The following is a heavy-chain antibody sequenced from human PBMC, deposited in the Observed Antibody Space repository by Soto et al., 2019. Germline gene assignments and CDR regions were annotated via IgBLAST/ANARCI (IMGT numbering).Heavy chain of an antibody. V-gene: IGHV5-51*01. CDR1: GYSFTSYW. CDR3: ARRGAVPGDYYYGMDV. J-gene: IGHJ6*02. Sequence: PGESLKISCKGSGYSFTSYWIGWVRQMPGKGLEWMGIIYPGDSDTRYSPSFQGQVTISADKSISTAYLQWSSLKASDTAMYYCARRGAVPGDYYYGMDVWGQGTTVTVSS. CDR2: IYPGDSDT. D-gene: IGHD6-19*01.